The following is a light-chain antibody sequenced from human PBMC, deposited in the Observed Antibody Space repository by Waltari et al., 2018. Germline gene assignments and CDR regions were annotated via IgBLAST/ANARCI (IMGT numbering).Light chain of an antibody. CDR1: SGSVSTSYY. V-gene: IGLV8-61*01. J-gene: IGLJ3*02. Sequence: QTVVTQEPSFSVSPGGTVTLTCGFSSGSVSTSYYPSWYQQTPGQAPRTLIYSTNTRSSGVPDHFSGSILGNKAALTITGAQADDESDYYCVLYMGSGIWVFGGGTKLTVL. CDR3: VLYMGSGIWV. CDR2: STN.